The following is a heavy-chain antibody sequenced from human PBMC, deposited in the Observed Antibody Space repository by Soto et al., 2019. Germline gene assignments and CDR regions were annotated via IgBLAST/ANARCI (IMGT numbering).Heavy chain of an antibody. CDR1: GFTFSNYW. Sequence: EVQLVESGGGLIQPGGSLRLSCAASGFTFSNYWMHWVRQVPGKGLVYVSRINSQGSSTNYADYVGGRFTISRDNAKNTLYLQMNSLRVEDTAVYYCTRGSRYSDYWGQGTLVTVSS. J-gene: IGHJ4*02. V-gene: IGHV3-74*01. D-gene: IGHD1-20*01. CDR3: TRGSRYSDY. CDR2: INSQGSST.